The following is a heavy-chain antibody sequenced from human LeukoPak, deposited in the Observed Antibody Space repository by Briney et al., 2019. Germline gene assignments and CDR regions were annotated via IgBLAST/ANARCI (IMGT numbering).Heavy chain of an antibody. J-gene: IGHJ4*02. D-gene: IGHD1-14*01. CDR1: GFTFSSYG. CDR2: IWYDGSNK. CDR3: ARDSPGPRTCDY. V-gene: IGHV3-33*01. Sequence: PGRSLRLSCAASGFTFSSYGMHWVRQAPGKGLEWVALIWYDGSNKYYADSVKGRLTISRDNSKNTLYLQMNSLRAEDTAVYYCARDSPGPRTCDYWGQGTLVTVSS.